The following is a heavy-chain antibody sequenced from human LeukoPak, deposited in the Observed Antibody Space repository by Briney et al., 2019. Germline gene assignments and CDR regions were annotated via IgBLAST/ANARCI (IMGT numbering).Heavy chain of an antibody. Sequence: PSETLSLTCTASAGSISSYYWSWIRQPPGKGLEWRGSIDYSGRTTYNPSLKSRFTISVDTSKNQFSLKLSSVTAADTAVYYCAISPPTRDDYVWGSYRYPLTELTIDYWGQGTLVTVSS. J-gene: IGHJ4*02. CDR1: AGSISSYY. D-gene: IGHD3-16*02. V-gene: IGHV4-59*08. CDR3: AISPPTRDDYVWGSYRYPLTELTIDY. CDR2: IDYSGRT.